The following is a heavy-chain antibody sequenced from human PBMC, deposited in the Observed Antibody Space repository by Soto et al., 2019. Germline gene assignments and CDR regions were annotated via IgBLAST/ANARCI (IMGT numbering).Heavy chain of an antibody. V-gene: IGHV1-8*01. Sequence: ASVKVSCKASGYTFTSYDINWVRQATGQGLEWMGWMNPNSGNTGYAQKFQGRVTMTRNTSISTAYMELSSLRSEDTAVYYCARGDLRVGNLRDYYYYGMDVWGQGTTVTV. CDR1: GYTFTSYD. J-gene: IGHJ6*02. D-gene: IGHD2-15*01. CDR2: MNPNSGNT. CDR3: ARGDLRVGNLRDYYYYGMDV.